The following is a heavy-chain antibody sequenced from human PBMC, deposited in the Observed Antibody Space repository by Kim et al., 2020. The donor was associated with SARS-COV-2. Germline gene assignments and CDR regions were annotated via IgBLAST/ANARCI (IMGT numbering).Heavy chain of an antibody. D-gene: IGHD6-19*01. V-gene: IGHV4-31*03. CDR1: GGSITSGDYY. CDR2: IQYSGTT. Sequence: SETLSLTCTVSGGSITSGDYYWSWIRQHPGKGLEWIGYIQYSGTTYYNPSLKSRVTISVDTSKNHFSLNLSSVTAADTAIYFFARARSGWPIDYWGQG. CDR3: ARARSGWPIDY. J-gene: IGHJ4*02.